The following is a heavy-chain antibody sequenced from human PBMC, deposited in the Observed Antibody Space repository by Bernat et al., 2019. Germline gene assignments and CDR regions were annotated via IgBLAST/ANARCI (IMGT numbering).Heavy chain of an antibody. J-gene: IGHJ4*02. Sequence: EVQLLESGGGLVQPGGSLRLSCAASGFTFNNYAMSWVRQAPGKGLEWVSAISASGGTTYYADSVKCRFTISRDNSKNTLYMQVNNLRAGDTAVYYCAKDRCHRDEFDYWGQGTLLTVSS. CDR3: AKDRCHRDEFDY. CDR1: GFTFNNYA. V-gene: IGHV3-23*01. CDR2: ISASGGTT.